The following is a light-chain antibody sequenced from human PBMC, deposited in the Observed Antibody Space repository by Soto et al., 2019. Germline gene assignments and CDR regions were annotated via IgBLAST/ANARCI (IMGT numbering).Light chain of an antibody. V-gene: IGLV4-69*01. CDR1: SGHSSYA. CDR3: QTWGTGIHWV. Sequence: QPVLTQSPSASASLGASVKLTCTLSSGHSSYAIAWHQQQPEKGPRYLMKLNSDGSHSKGDGIPDRFSGSGSGAERYLTISSLQSEDEADYYCQTWGTGIHWVFGGGTKLTVL. J-gene: IGLJ3*02. CDR2: LNSDGSH.